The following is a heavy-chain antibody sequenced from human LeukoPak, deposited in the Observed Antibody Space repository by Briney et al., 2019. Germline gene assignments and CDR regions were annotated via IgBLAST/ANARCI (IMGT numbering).Heavy chain of an antibody. J-gene: IGHJ5*02. CDR1: GGSISSYY. V-gene: IGHV4-4*07. CDR2: IYTSGST. Sequence: SETLSLTCTVSGGSISSYYWSWIRQPAGKGLEWIGRIYTSGSTNYNPSLKSRVTMSVDTSKNQFSLKLSSVTAADTAVYYCARDRGRVPAAIIWFDPWGQGTLDTVSS. CDR3: ARDRGRVPAAIIWFDP. D-gene: IGHD2-2*01.